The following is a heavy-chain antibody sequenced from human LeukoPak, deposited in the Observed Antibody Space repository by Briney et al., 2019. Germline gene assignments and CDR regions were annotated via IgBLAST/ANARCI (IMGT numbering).Heavy chain of an antibody. D-gene: IGHD3-10*01. J-gene: IGHJ5*02. CDR1: GGSISSSTYF. CDR2: IYNSETT. Sequence: PSETLSLTCTVSGGSISSSTYFWGWLRQPPGKGLEWIGVIYNSETTYYNPSLKSGVSIYLDTTKNQFALRLSSLTGADTAVYYCETAVRGGNYFDPWGQGTMVTVSS. V-gene: IGHV4-39*01. CDR3: ETAVRGGNYFDP.